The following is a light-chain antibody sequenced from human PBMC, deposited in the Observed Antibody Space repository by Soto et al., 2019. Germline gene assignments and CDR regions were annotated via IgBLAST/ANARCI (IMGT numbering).Light chain of an antibody. J-gene: IGKJ4*01. CDR3: QHSRD. V-gene: IGKV1-6*01. Sequence: AIPMTQSPSSLSASVGDRVPITCRASQGIRNDLGWYQQKPGKAPKLLIYAASSLQSGVPSRFSGSGSGTEFTLTISSLQPDDFATYYCQHSRDFGGGTKVDIK. CDR1: QGIRND. CDR2: AAS.